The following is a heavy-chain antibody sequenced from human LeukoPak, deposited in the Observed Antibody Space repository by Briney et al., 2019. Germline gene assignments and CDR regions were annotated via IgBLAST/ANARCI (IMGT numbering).Heavy chain of an antibody. Sequence: SETLSLTCTVSGGSISSYYWSWIRQPPGKGLEWIGYIYYSGSTNYNPSLKSRVTISVDTSKNQFSLKLSSVTAADTAVYYCARDLQLERRHFLAFDIWGQGTMVTVSS. V-gene: IGHV4-59*01. CDR3: ARDLQLERRHFLAFDI. J-gene: IGHJ3*02. D-gene: IGHD1-1*01. CDR2: IYYSGST. CDR1: GGSISSYY.